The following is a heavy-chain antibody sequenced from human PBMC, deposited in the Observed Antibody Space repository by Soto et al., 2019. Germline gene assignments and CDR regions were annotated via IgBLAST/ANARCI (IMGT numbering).Heavy chain of an antibody. Sequence: EVQLLESGGGLVQPGGSLRLSCAASGFTFSSYAMSWVRQAPGKGLEWVSAISGSGGSTYYADSVKGRFTISRDNSKNTLHLQMNSLRAEDTAVYYCAKDTFYGDYVSYGYWGQGTLVTVSS. CDR1: GFTFSSYA. CDR2: ISGSGGST. CDR3: AKDTFYGDYVSYGY. V-gene: IGHV3-23*01. J-gene: IGHJ4*02. D-gene: IGHD4-17*01.